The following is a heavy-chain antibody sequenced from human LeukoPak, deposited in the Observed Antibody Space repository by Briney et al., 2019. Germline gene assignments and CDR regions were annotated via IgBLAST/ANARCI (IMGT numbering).Heavy chain of an antibody. V-gene: IGHV3-15*01. Sequence: GGSLRLSCAASGFTFSNAWMSWVRQAPGKGLEWVGRIKSKTDGGTTDYAAPVKGRFTISRDDSKNTLYLQMNSLKTEDTAVYYCAKDLGWEYCSSTSCPWGQGTLVTVSS. J-gene: IGHJ5*02. D-gene: IGHD2-2*01. CDR1: GFTFSNAW. CDR3: AKDLGWEYCSSTSCP. CDR2: IKSKTDGGTT.